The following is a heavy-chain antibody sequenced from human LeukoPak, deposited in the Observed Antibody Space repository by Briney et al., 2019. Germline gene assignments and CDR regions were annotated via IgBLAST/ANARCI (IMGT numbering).Heavy chain of an antibody. CDR2: IWYDGSNK. D-gene: IGHD5-18*01. Sequence: GGSLRLSCAASGFNFSNYAMHWVRQAPGKGLEGVAVIWYDGSNKYYADSVKGRFTISRDNSKNTLYLQMNGLRAEDTAVYYCARDGSWIQSWFPDFWGQGTLVTVSS. J-gene: IGHJ4*02. V-gene: IGHV3-33*01. CDR1: GFNFSNYA. CDR3: ARDGSWIQSWFPDF.